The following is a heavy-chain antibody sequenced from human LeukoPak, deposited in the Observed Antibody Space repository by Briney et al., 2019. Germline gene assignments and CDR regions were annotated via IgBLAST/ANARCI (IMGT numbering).Heavy chain of an antibody. CDR3: AKGRITMVRGVINFFDY. CDR1: GITLSNYG. CDR2: ISGSGGST. J-gene: IGHJ4*02. D-gene: IGHD3-10*01. V-gene: IGHV3-23*01. Sequence: GGSLRLSCAVSGITLSNYGMSWVRQAPGKGLEWVSAISGSGGSTYYADSVKGRFTISRDNSKNTLYLQMNSLRAEDTAVYYCAKGRITMVRGVINFFDYWGQGTLVTVSS.